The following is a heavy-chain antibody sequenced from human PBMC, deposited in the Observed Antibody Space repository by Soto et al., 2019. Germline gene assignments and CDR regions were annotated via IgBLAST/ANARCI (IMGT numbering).Heavy chain of an antibody. CDR2: IYYSGST. D-gene: IGHD6-19*01. V-gene: IGHV4-39*01. CDR3: ARRLVGRSVRYYMDV. Sequence: LSETLSLTCTVSGGSISSSSYYWGWIRQPPGKGLEWIGSIYYSGSTYYNPSLKSRVTISVDTSKNQFSLKLSSVTAADTAVYYCARRLVGRSVRYYMDVWGKGTTVTVSS. CDR1: GGSISSSSYY. J-gene: IGHJ6*03.